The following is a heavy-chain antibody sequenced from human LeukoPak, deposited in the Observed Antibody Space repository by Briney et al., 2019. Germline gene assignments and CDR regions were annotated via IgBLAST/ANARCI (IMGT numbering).Heavy chain of an antibody. V-gene: IGHV3-23*01. CDR2: DRESGDHT. D-gene: IGHD2-8*02. CDR1: GYTFNNFH. CDR3: AREGSMPGTGYLDC. J-gene: IGHJ4*02. Sequence: QGGGSETLFCTPSGYTFNNFHMSWARHAPGEGREWVSHDRESGDHTLYTHCVKGGLTISRDNSKSTVYLQLNSLRVDDTAVYFCAREGSMPGTGYLDCWGQGTLVTVSS.